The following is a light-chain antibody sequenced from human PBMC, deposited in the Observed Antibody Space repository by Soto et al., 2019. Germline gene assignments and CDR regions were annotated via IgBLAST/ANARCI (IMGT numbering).Light chain of an antibody. V-gene: IGKV2-28*01. CDR3: MQALQTPLT. J-gene: IGKJ5*01. Sequence: EIVLTQSPLSLPVTPGEPASISCRSSQSLLHSNGYNYVDWYLQRPGQSPRLLIYLVSNRASGVPVRFSGSGSGTYFTLKISRVEAEDVGLYYCMQALQTPLTFGQGTRLEIK. CDR1: QSLLHSNGYNY. CDR2: LVS.